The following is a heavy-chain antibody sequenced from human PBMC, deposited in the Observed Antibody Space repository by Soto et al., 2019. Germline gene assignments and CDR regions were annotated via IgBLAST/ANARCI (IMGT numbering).Heavy chain of an antibody. Sequence: QITLKESGPTLVKPTQTLTLTCTFSGFSLTTNAVAVGWIRQPPGKALEWLAIVYGSDDKFYSPSLKSRLTITKDTYTKPVVLTMTNMDPVDTATYYCARRSDPFYFHYWGQGALVTVSS. CDR2: VYGSDDK. CDR3: ARRSDPFYFHY. J-gene: IGHJ4*02. V-gene: IGHV2-5*01. CDR1: GFSLTTNAVA.